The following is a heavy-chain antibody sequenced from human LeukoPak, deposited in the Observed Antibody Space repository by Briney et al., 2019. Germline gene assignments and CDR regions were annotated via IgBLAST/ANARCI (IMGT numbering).Heavy chain of an antibody. V-gene: IGHV3-48*02. CDR3: AREYSSSWYKYYYYYGMDV. CDR2: ITSRSSSI. CDR1: GFTFSNYN. Sequence: GGSLRLSCAASGFTFSNYNMNWVRQAPGKGLEWVSYITSRSSSIYYADSVKGRFTISRDNAQNSLYLQMNSLRDEDTAVYYCAREYSSSWYKYYYYYGMDVWGQGTTVTVSS. D-gene: IGHD6-13*01. J-gene: IGHJ6*02.